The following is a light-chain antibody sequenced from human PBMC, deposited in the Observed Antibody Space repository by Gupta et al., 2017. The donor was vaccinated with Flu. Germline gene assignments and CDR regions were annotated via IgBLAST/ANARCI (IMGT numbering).Light chain of an antibody. CDR3: QQRYKWPPLT. CDR1: QSVSYY. V-gene: IGKV3-11*01. Sequence: ERATLSCRASQSVSYYIAWYQQKSGQAPRLLIFDGANGVTGTPARFSGNRSGTNFTLTISSVEPEDFAVYYCQQRYKWPPLTFGQGTRLGI. J-gene: IGKJ5*01. CDR2: DGA.